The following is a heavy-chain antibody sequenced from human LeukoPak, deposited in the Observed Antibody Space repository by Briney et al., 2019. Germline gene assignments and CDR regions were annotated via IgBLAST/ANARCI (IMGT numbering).Heavy chain of an antibody. CDR3: ARGSDDYGSGSYYPYY. D-gene: IGHD3-10*01. CDR1: GGSISSGDYY. CDR2: INHSGST. J-gene: IGHJ4*02. V-gene: IGHV4-39*07. Sequence: SETLSLTCTVSGGSISSGDYYWSWIRQPPGKGLEWIGEINHSGSTNYNPSLKSRVTISVDTSKNQFSLKLSSVTAADTAVYYCARGSDDYGSGSYYPYYWGQGTLVTVSS.